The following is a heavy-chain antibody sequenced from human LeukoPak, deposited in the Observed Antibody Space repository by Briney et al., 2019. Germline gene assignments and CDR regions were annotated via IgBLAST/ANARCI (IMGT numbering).Heavy chain of an antibody. J-gene: IGHJ6*04. D-gene: IGHD3-3*01. CDR1: GGSISSSSYY. CDR3: AREEVHERFLVRV. CDR2: IYYSGST. V-gene: IGHV4-39*07. Sequence: SETLSLTCTVSGGSISSSSYYWGWIRQPPGKGLEWIGSIYYSGSTYYNPSLKSRVTISVDTSKNQFSLKLSSVTAADTAVYYCAREEVHERFLVRVWGKGTTVTVSS.